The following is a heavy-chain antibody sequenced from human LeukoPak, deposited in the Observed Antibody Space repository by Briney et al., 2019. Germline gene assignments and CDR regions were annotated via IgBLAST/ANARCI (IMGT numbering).Heavy chain of an antibody. CDR1: GGSISTGSYY. J-gene: IGHJ4*02. CDR3: ARDQYYYDSSGYYYLGY. Sequence: SETLSLTCIVSGGSISTGSYYWSWIRQPAGKGLEWIGRIFTSGSTNYHPSLKSRLNMSVDTSKNPFSLQLSSATAADTAVYYCARDQYYYDSSGYYYLGYWGQGTLVTVSS. V-gene: IGHV4-61*02. CDR2: IFTSGST. D-gene: IGHD3-22*01.